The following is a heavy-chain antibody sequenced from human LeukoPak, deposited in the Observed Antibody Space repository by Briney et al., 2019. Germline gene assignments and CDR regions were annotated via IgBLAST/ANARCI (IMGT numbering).Heavy chain of an antibody. V-gene: IGHV3-73*01. Sequence: GGSLRLSCAASGFTFSGSAMHWVRQAFGKGLEWVGRIRSKANSYATAYAASVKGRFTISRDDPKNTAYLQMNSLKTEDTAVYYCTRHSSSVAAIWGQGTMVTVSS. J-gene: IGHJ3*02. D-gene: IGHD6-19*01. CDR1: GFTFSGSA. CDR3: TRHSSSVAAI. CDR2: IRSKANSYAT.